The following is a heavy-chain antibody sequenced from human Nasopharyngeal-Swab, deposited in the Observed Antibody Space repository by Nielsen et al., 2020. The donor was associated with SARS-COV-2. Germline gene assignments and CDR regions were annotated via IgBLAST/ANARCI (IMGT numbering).Heavy chain of an antibody. CDR2: ISAYNGNT. J-gene: IGHJ4*02. D-gene: IGHD3-3*01. CDR3: ARRPLEYYDFWSGYYPLDY. Sequence: ASVKVSCKASGYTFTSYYMHWVRQAPGQGLEWMGWISAYNGNTNYAQKLQGRVTMTTDTSTSTAYMELRSLRSDDTAVYYCARRPLEYYDFWSGYYPLDYWSQGTLVTVSS. CDR1: GYTFTSYY. V-gene: IGHV1-18*04.